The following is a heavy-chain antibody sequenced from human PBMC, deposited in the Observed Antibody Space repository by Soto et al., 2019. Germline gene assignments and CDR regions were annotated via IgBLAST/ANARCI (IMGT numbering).Heavy chain of an antibody. CDR3: ARDLHLGATKTFDY. V-gene: IGHV3-33*01. CDR2: IWYDGSNK. J-gene: IGHJ4*02. CDR1: GFTFSSYG. D-gene: IGHD1-26*01. Sequence: LRLSCAASGFTFSSYGMHWVRQAPGKGLEWVAVIWYDGSNKYYADSVKGRFTISRDNSKNTLYLQMNSLRAEDTAVYYCARDLHLGATKTFDYWGQGTLVTVSS.